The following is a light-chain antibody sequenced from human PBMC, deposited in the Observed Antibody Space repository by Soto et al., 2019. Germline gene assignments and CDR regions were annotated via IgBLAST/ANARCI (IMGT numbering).Light chain of an antibody. CDR1: SSDVGSYNR. CDR2: EVS. CDR3: SSYTSSSTLV. J-gene: IGLJ2*01. V-gene: IGLV2-18*02. Sequence: QSVLNKPPSLYGLPRQALTISCTGNSSDVGSYNRVSWYQQPPGTAPKLMIYEVSNRPSGVPDRFSGSKSGNTASLTISGLQAEDEADYYCSSYTSSSTLVFGGGTKVTVL.